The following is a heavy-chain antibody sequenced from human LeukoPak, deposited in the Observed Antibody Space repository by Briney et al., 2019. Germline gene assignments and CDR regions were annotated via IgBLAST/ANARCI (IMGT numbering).Heavy chain of an antibody. D-gene: IGHD2-15*01. CDR2: IKKDGSEK. CDR3: ARDVRGGHFDY. J-gene: IGHJ4*02. CDR1: GFTFSNYW. Sequence: GESLRLSCAASGFTFSNYWMSWVRQAPGKGLEWVANIKKDGSEKYYEDSVKGRFTISRDNAKNSVYLQMNSLRAEDTAAYYCARDVRGGHFDYWGQGTLVTVSS. V-gene: IGHV3-7*01.